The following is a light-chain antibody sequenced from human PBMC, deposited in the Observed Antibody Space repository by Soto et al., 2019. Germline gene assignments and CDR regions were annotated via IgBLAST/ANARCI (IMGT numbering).Light chain of an antibody. Sequence: QSALTQPPSASGSPGQSVPISCTGTSSAVGGYNYVSWYQQHPGKAPKLMIYEVSKRPSGVPDRFSGSKSGNTASLTVSGLQAEDEADYYCSSYAGSNIVVFGGGTQLTVL. CDR1: SSAVGGYNY. CDR3: SSYAGSNIVV. V-gene: IGLV2-8*01. CDR2: EVS. J-gene: IGLJ2*01.